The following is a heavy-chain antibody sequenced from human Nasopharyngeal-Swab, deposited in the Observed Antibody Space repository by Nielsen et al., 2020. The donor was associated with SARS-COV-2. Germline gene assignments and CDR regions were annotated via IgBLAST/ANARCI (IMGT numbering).Heavy chain of an antibody. Sequence: GESLKISCAASGFTFSSYWMSWVRQAPGKGLEWVANIKQDGSEKYYVDSVKGRFTISRDNAKNSLYLQMNSLRAEDTAVYYCARVYSGSYWGHFDYWGQGTLVTVSS. CDR1: GFTFSSYW. J-gene: IGHJ4*02. CDR3: ARVYSGSYWGHFDY. D-gene: IGHD1-26*01. V-gene: IGHV3-7*01. CDR2: IKQDGSEK.